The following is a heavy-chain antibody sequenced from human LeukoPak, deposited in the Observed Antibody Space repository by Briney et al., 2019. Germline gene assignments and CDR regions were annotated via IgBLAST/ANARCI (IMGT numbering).Heavy chain of an antibody. CDR3: ASGVTTQAAGGGY. J-gene: IGHJ4*02. CDR2: ISSSSSYI. D-gene: IGHD6-13*01. CDR1: GFTFSSYS. V-gene: IGHV3-21*01. Sequence: GGSLRLSCAASGFTFSSYSTNWVRQAPGKGLEWVSSISSSSSYIYYADSVKGRFTISRDNAKNSLYLQMNSLRAEDTAVYYCASGVTTQAAGGGYWGQGTLVTVSS.